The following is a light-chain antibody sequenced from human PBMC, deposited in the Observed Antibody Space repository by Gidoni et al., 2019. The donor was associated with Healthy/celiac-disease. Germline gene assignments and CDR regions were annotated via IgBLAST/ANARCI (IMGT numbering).Light chain of an antibody. V-gene: IGKV3-20*01. Sequence: EMVLTQSPGTLSLSPGERATLSCRASQSVSSSYLAWYQQKPGQAPRLLIYGASSRATGIPDRFSGSGSGTDFTLTISRLEPEDFAVYYCQQYGSSPGWTFXQXTKVEIK. J-gene: IGKJ1*01. CDR1: QSVSSSY. CDR2: GAS. CDR3: QQYGSSPGWT.